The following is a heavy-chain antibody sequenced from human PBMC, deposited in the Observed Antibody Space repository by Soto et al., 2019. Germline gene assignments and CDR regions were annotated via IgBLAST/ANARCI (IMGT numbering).Heavy chain of an antibody. V-gene: IGHV3-13*01. J-gene: IGHJ6*02. CDR2: IGTADDT. D-gene: IGHD5-12*01. Sequence: GGSLRLSCAASGFTFSSYDLYWFRQAPGKGLEWVASIGTADDTYYPGSVEGRFTISRDNTKNSFYLQLNSLRPGDTAVYYCTRVALSDYTMDVWGQGTTVTVSS. CDR3: TRVALSDYTMDV. CDR1: GFTFSSYD.